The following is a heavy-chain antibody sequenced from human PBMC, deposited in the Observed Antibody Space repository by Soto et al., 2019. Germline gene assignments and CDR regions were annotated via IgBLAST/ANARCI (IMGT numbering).Heavy chain of an antibody. J-gene: IGHJ6*02. V-gene: IGHV5-10-1*01. CDR1: GYSFTSYW. CDR2: IDPSDSYT. CDR3: ARHIVVVAAAQPYGMDV. Sequence: GESLKISCKGSGYSFTSYWISWVRQMPGKGLEWMGRIDPSDSYTNYSPSFQGHVTISADKSISTAYLQWSSLKASDTAMYYCARHIVVVAAAQPYGMDVWGQGTTVTVSS. D-gene: IGHD2-15*01.